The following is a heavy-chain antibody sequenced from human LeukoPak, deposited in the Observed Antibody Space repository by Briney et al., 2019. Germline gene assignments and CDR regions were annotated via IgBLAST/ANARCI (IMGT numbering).Heavy chain of an antibody. CDR3: AGVPAAGTGPDY. V-gene: IGHV4-61*01. Sequence: PLETLSLTCSVSGGSVSSGISYWSWIRQPPGGGLEWIAYISDSGGSDYNPSLRGRVTISLDTSKNQFSLRLTSVTAADTAVYYCAGVPAAGTGPDYWGQGTLVTVSS. CDR2: ISDSGGS. J-gene: IGHJ4*02. CDR1: GGSVSSGISY. D-gene: IGHD6-13*01.